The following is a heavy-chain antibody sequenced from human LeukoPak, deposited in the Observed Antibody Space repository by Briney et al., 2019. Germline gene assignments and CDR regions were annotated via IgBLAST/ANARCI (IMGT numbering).Heavy chain of an antibody. CDR3: TLHNY. J-gene: IGHJ4*02. V-gene: IGHV1-3*03. D-gene: IGHD4-11*01. CDR1: GYSFTSQD. CDR2: INPGNGDT. Sequence: ASVKVSCKTSGYSFTSQDMHWVRQAPGQSLEWMGCINPGNGDTKYSPEFQGRVTITRDTSATTAYMELSSLRSDDMAVYYCTLHNYWGQGTLVTVSS.